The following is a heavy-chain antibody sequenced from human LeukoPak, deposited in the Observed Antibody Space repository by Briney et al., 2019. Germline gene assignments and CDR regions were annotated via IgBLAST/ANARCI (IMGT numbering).Heavy chain of an antibody. CDR1: GFTFSSYA. CDR3: AKDLTNYYDSSGYKQDLFDY. CDR2: ISGSGGST. V-gene: IGHV3-23*01. J-gene: IGHJ4*02. D-gene: IGHD3-22*01. Sequence: GGSLRLSCAASGFTFSSYAMSWVRQAPGKGLEWVSAISGSGGSTYYADSVKGRFTISRDNSKNTLYLQMNSLRAEDTAVYYCAKDLTNYYDSSGYKQDLFDYWGQGTLVTVSS.